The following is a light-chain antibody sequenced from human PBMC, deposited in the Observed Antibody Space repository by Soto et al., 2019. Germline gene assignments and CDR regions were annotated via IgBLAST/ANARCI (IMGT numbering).Light chain of an antibody. J-gene: IGKJ4*01. Sequence: DIQMTQSPSSLSASVGDRVTITCQASQDISNYLNWYQQKPGKAPKLLIYDASNLETGDPSRFSGSGSGTDFTFTISSLQPEDIATYYCQQYDNLPLTFGGGTKV. CDR3: QQYDNLPLT. V-gene: IGKV1-33*01. CDR1: QDISNY. CDR2: DAS.